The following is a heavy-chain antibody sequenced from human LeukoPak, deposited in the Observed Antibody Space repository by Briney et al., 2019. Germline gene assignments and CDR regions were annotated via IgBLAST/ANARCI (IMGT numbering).Heavy chain of an antibody. V-gene: IGHV3-15*01. D-gene: IGHD2-15*01. CDR2: IKSKTDGGTT. CDR3: ARGKTSDDIVEDAFDI. J-gene: IGHJ3*02. CDR1: GFTFSNAW. Sequence: GGSLRLSCAASGFTFSNAWMSWVRQAPGKGLEWVGRIKSKTDGGTTDYAAPVKGRFTISRDYSQNTLLLQMNSLRAEDTALYYCARGKTSDDIVEDAFDIWGQGTMVAVSS.